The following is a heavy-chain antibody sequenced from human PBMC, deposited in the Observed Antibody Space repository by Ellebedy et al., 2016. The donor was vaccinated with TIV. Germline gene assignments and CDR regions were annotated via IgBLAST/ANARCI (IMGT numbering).Heavy chain of an antibody. V-gene: IGHV1-69*06. Sequence: AASVKVSCKASGGTFSNYAISWVRQAPGQGPEWMGGIIPLFDTPVYTQKFQGRVTITADKSTSTAYMELNSLTSEDTAFYYCARGNYGDNTGHAFDLWGQGTMVTVSS. CDR1: GGTFSNYA. CDR3: ARGNYGDNTGHAFDL. D-gene: IGHD4-17*01. J-gene: IGHJ3*01. CDR2: IIPLFDTP.